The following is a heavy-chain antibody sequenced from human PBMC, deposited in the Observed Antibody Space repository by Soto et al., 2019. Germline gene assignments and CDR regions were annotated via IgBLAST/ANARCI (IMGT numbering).Heavy chain of an antibody. V-gene: IGHV4-30-4*01. CDR1: GGSVTSDEDY. CDR3: GRLAEAATGHTDFDF. Sequence: SETLSLTCTVSGGSVTSDEDYWSWIRQSPGKGLEWIGYISNSGSTGYNPSLKTRLSMSVDRSKNQFTLRLTSVTATDTAVYYCGRLAEAATGHTDFDFWGQGTLVTVSS. J-gene: IGHJ4*02. CDR2: ISNSGST. D-gene: IGHD2-15*01.